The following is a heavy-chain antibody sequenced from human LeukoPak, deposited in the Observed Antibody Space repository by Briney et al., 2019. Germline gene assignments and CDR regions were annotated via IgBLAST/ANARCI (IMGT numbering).Heavy chain of an antibody. Sequence: SEALSLTCTVSGGSISSGDYYWSWIRPPPGKGLERIGYIYYSGSTYYNPSLKSRVTISVDTSKNQFSLKLSSVTAADTAVYYCAREVGGYWGMDVWGQGTTVTVSS. CDR1: GGSISSGDYY. D-gene: IGHD2-21*01. V-gene: IGHV4-30-4*01. CDR3: AREVGGYWGMDV. CDR2: IYYSGST. J-gene: IGHJ6*02.